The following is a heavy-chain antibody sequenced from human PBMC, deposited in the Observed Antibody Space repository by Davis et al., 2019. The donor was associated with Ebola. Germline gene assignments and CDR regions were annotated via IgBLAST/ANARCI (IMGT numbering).Heavy chain of an antibody. Sequence: ASVKVSCKASGYTFTSYGISWVLQAPGQGLEWMGWISAYNGNTNYAQKLQGRVTMTTDTSTSTAYMELRSLRSDDTAVYYCARDLSGVVVPAAIPDYWGQGTLVTVSS. V-gene: IGHV1-18*01. D-gene: IGHD2-2*02. J-gene: IGHJ4*02. CDR2: ISAYNGNT. CDR3: ARDLSGVVVPAAIPDY. CDR1: GYTFTSYG.